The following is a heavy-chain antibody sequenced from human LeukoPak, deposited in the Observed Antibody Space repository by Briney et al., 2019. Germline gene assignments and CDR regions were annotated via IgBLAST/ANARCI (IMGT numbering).Heavy chain of an antibody. Sequence: GGSLRLSCAASGFTFSSYGMSWVRQAPGKGLEWVSDINGSGGSTYYADSVKGRFTISRDNSKNTLYLQMNSLRAEDTAVYYCAKKYSTGLDPWGQGTLVTVSS. D-gene: IGHD1-26*01. V-gene: IGHV3-23*01. CDR3: AKKYSTGLDP. J-gene: IGHJ5*02. CDR1: GFTFSSYG. CDR2: INGSGGST.